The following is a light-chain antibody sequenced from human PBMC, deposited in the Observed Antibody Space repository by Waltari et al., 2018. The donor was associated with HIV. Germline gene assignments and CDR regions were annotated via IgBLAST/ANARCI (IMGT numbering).Light chain of an antibody. J-gene: IGLJ2*01. Sequence: QSALTQPASVSGSPGQSITIPCTGTSSEVGGYNYVSWYQQHPGKAPKLMIYDASNRPSGFSTCLSGSKSGNTASLTISGLQAEDEADYYCSSYTSSRTLGFGGGTKLTLL. CDR3: SSYTSSRTLG. CDR2: DAS. CDR1: SSEVGGYNY. V-gene: IGLV2-14*01.